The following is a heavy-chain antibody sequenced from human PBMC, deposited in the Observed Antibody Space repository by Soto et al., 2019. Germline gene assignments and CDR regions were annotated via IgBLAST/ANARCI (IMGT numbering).Heavy chain of an antibody. CDR3: AIVSVQISYYYFYMDV. V-gene: IGHV3-11*01. CDR2: ISSIGSTI. J-gene: IGHJ6*03. D-gene: IGHD1-26*01. CDR1: GFTFRDYY. Sequence: QVQLVESGGGLVKPGGSLRLACAASGFTFRDYYMSWIRQAPGKGLEWVSYISSIGSTIYYADSMKGRFNISRDNAKNALYLQLRSMIAVATDVYYCAIVSVQISYYYFYMDVWGRGSTVTDSS.